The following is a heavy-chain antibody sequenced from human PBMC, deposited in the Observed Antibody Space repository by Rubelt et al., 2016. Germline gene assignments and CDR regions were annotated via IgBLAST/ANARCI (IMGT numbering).Heavy chain of an antibody. Sequence: QVQLVQSGAEVKKPGSSVKVSCKASGGTFSSYAISWVRQAPGQGLEWMGGIIPVFGTANYAQKFQGRSTMTAYESTGPAYMELSRLGSEDTAVYYCATTIAIRPYYFDYWGQGTLVTVSS. J-gene: IGHJ4*02. V-gene: IGHV1-69*01. CDR1: GGTFSSYA. CDR3: ATTIAIRPYYFDY. CDR2: IIPVFGTA. D-gene: IGHD6-6*01.